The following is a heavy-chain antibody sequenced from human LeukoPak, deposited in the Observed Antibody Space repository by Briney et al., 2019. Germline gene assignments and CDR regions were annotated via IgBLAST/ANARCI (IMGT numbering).Heavy chain of an antibody. J-gene: IGHJ4*02. Sequence: ASVTVSCKASGYTFTDYYIHWVRQAPGQGLEWMGWISPHSGGTNYAQKFQGRVTMTRDTSISTAYMELSRLRSDDTAVYYCARDRIRGYSYATPGLWGQGTLVTVST. CDR3: ARDRIRGYSYATPGL. D-gene: IGHD5-18*01. CDR2: ISPHSGGT. CDR1: GYTFTDYY. V-gene: IGHV1-2*02.